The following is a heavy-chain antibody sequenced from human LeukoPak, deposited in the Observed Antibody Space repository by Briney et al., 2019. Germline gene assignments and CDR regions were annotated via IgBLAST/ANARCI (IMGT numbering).Heavy chain of an antibody. Sequence: GESLKISCKGSGYTFSNYWVAWVRQMPGKGLEWMGIIYPGDSDTRYSPSFQGQVTISADKSINTAYLQWNSLKASDTAMYYCARGRAPIAVLGSLDYWGQGTLVTVSS. CDR1: GYTFSNYW. J-gene: IGHJ4*02. CDR3: ARGRAPIAVLGSLDY. D-gene: IGHD6-19*01. V-gene: IGHV5-51*01. CDR2: IYPGDSDT.